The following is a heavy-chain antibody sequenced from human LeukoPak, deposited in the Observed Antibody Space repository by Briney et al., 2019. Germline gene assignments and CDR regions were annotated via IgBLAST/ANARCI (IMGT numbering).Heavy chain of an antibody. CDR3: AREVLDVVVIQNYYYGMDV. J-gene: IGHJ6*02. V-gene: IGHV4-39*07. D-gene: IGHD3-22*01. CDR1: GGSISSSSYY. CDR2: IYYSGST. Sequence: ETLSLTCTVSGGSISSSSYYWGWIRQPPGKGLEWIGSIYYSGSTYYNPSLKSRVTISVDTSKNQFSLKLSSVTAADTAVYYCAREVLDVVVIQNYYYGMDVWGQGTTVTVSS.